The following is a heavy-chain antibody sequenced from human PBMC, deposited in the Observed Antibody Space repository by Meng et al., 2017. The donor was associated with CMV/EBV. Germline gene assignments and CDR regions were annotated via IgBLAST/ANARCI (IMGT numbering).Heavy chain of an antibody. D-gene: IGHD2-21*02. CDR1: GYTFSSYG. CDR2: ISGYNGQT. Sequence: VQLVQSGAEVKKPGASVKVSCKASGYTFSSYGISWVRQAPGQGLEWMGWISGYNGQTKYAQKFQGRVTMTTDTPTSTAYMELRSLRSDDTAVYYCARAPIFSGGDCSHWGQGTLVTVSS. V-gene: IGHV1-18*01. J-gene: IGHJ4*02. CDR3: ARAPIFSGGDCSH.